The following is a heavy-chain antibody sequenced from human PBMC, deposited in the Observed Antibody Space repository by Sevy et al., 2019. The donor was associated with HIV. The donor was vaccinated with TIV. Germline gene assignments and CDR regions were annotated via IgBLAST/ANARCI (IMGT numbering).Heavy chain of an antibody. V-gene: IGHV3-30*18. CDR3: AKDFTGYNGMDV. CDR1: GIIFTTSG. J-gene: IGHJ6*02. D-gene: IGHD3-9*01. CDR2: ISYDGRNK. Sequence: GGSLRLSCAVSGIIFTTSGMHWVRQAPGKGLEWVAVISYDGRNKFYGDSVKGRFTISRDNSKNLLYLQMNNLRAEDTAVYYCAKDFTGYNGMDVWGQGTMVTVSS.